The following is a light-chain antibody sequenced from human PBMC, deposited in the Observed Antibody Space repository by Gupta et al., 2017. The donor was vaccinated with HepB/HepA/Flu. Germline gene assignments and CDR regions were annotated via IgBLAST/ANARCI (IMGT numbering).Light chain of an antibody. V-gene: IGKV3-11*01. CDR2: DAY. CDR3: QQRTSWPVT. Sequence: VLPQSPATLFLSPWERATLSWRASQNIDISLAWFQQKPGLPPRLLIYDAYKRATGTPARFSGSGSGTDFTLSISSLEPEDFAVYYCQQRTSWPVTFGQGTRLYIK. J-gene: IGKJ5*01. CDR1: QNIDIS.